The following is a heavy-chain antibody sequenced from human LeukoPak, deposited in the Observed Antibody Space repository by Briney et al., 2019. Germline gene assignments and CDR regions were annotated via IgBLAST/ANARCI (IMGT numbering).Heavy chain of an antibody. CDR3: ARAFYCTNGVCLPDY. Sequence: ASVKVSCKASAGTFSSYAISWVRQAPGQGLEWMGWIIPIFGTANYAQKFQGRVTITTDEYTSTAYMELSSLRSEDTAVYYCARAFYCTNGVCLPDYWGQGTLVTVSS. CDR2: IIPIFGTA. CDR1: AGTFSSYA. J-gene: IGHJ4*02. V-gene: IGHV1-69*05. D-gene: IGHD2-8*01.